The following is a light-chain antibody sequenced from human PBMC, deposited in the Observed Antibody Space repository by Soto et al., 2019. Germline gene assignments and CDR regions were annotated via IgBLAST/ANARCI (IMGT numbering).Light chain of an antibody. V-gene: IGLV2-14*01. Sequence: QSVLTQPASVSGSPGQSIAISCTGTGSDVGGYDYVSWYQQHPDKAPKLIIYEVTKRPSGVSNRFSGSKSGNTASLTISGLQPDDEADYYCSSHTSGDXRVFGSGTKVTVL. CDR1: GSDVGGYDY. CDR2: EVT. CDR3: SSHTSGDXRV. J-gene: IGLJ1*01.